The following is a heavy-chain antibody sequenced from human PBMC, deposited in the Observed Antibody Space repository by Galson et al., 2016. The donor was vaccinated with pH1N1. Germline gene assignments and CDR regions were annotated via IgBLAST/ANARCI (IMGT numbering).Heavy chain of an antibody. CDR1: GFTFRSYA. Sequence: LRLSCAGSGFTFRSYAMSWVRLAPGKGLQWVSTISATGGSTYYVDSVKGRFTISRDNSRNTLHLQMNGLRDEDTALYWCAKDLVRSVPHQGYLDLWGRGTLVTVSS. D-gene: IGHD2-2*01. CDR3: AKDLVRSVPHQGYLDL. V-gene: IGHV3-23*01. J-gene: IGHJ2*01. CDR2: ISATGGST.